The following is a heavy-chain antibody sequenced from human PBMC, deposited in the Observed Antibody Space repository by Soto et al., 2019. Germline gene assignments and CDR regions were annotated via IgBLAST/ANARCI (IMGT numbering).Heavy chain of an antibody. V-gene: IGHV3-48*01. CDR3: ARVYSYAVDV. CDR2: IRGRGGTK. Sequence: GGSLSLSCAASGFTFSCYRIDWARQAEGKGIEWGAYIRGRGGTKYDAGTVKGRFNTSKDNAKNSLSLQMNSLRGEDTAVYYCARVYSYAVDVWGQGTTVTVS. J-gene: IGHJ6*02. CDR1: GFTFSCYR.